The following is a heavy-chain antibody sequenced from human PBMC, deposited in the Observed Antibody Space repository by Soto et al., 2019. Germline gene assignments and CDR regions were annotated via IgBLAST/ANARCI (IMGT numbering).Heavy chain of an antibody. CDR2: MSPSSGTT. Sequence: QVQLVQSGAEVKKPGASVKVSCKASGYTLTSYDISWLRQATGQGIGWMAWMSPSSGTTGFVQKFQGRVTVIRDTSISTAYMEVTSLTSEDTAVYYCARTIFGVATYYFDSWGQGTLVTVSS. J-gene: IGHJ4*02. V-gene: IGHV1-8*01. CDR1: GYTLTSYD. D-gene: IGHD3-3*01. CDR3: ARTIFGVATYYFDS.